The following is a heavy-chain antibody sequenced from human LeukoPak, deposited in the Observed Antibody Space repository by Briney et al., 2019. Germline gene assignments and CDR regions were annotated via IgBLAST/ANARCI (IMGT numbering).Heavy chain of an antibody. V-gene: IGHV3-23*01. CDR2: VSGSGGRT. D-gene: IGHD6-13*01. J-gene: IGHJ4*02. CDR1: GFTFSSYA. Sequence: PGGSLRLSCVASGFTFSSYAMSWVRQAPGKGLEWVSAVSGSGGRTYYTDSVKGRFTISRDKSKNTLYLQMNSLRAEDTAVYYCAKDLYRDTSSSDYWGQGTLVTVSS. CDR3: AKDLYRDTSSSDY.